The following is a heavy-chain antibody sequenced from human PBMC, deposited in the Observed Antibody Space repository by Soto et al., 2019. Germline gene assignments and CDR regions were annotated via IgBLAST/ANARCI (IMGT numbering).Heavy chain of an antibody. J-gene: IGHJ6*02. CDR3: ARETGYSSGWHCGMDV. Sequence: PGESLKISCKGSVYSFTSCWIGWVRQMPGKGLEWMGIIYPGDSDTRYSPSFQGQVTISADKSISTAYLPWSSLKASDTAMYYCARETGYSSGWHCGMDVWGQGTTVTVS. D-gene: IGHD6-19*01. V-gene: IGHV5-51*01. CDR2: IYPGDSDT. CDR1: VYSFTSCW.